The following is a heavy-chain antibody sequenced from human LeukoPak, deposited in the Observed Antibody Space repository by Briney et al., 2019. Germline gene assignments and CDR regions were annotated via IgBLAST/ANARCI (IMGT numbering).Heavy chain of an antibody. Sequence: GGSLRLSCAASGFTFSSYSMNWVRQAPGKGLEWVSSISSSSYIYYADSVKGRFTISRDNAKNSLYLQMNSLRAEDTAVYYCARDHADSSGYYYFDAFDIWGQGTMVTVSS. CDR1: GFTFSSYS. V-gene: IGHV3-21*01. D-gene: IGHD3-22*01. J-gene: IGHJ3*02. CDR3: ARDHADSSGYYYFDAFDI. CDR2: ISSSSYI.